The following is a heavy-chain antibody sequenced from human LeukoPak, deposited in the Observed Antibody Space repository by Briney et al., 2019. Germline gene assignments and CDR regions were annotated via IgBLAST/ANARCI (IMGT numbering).Heavy chain of an antibody. J-gene: IGHJ4*02. Sequence: GGSLRLSCAASGFTFSSYSMNWVRQAPGKGLEWVSSISSSSSYIYYAYSVKGRFTISRDNAKNSLYLQMNSLRAEDTAVYYCARPSIAYSRAEYYFDYWGQRTLVTVSS. D-gene: IGHD2-21*01. CDR2: ISSSSSYI. CDR3: ARPSIAYSRAEYYFDY. V-gene: IGHV3-21*01. CDR1: GFTFSSYS.